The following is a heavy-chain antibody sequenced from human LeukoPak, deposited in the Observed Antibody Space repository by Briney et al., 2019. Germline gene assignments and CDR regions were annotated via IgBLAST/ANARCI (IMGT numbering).Heavy chain of an antibody. Sequence: GGSLRLSCAASGFTFSSYWMNWVRQAPGKGLVWVSRSNTDGSSTFYADSVKGRFTISRDNAKNSLSLQMNSLRAEDTAFYYCAKGETYYYTSGSSRFDHWGQGTLVTVSS. V-gene: IGHV3-74*01. D-gene: IGHD3-10*01. CDR2: SNTDGSST. CDR3: AKGETYYYTSGSSRFDH. J-gene: IGHJ4*02. CDR1: GFTFSSYW.